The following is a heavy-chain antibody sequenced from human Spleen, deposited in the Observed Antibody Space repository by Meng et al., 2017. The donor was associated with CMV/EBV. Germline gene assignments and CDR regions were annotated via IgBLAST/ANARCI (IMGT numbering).Heavy chain of an antibody. V-gene: IGHV3-53*05. CDR1: GFTVSSNY. CDR2: IYSGGST. Sequence: GESLKISCAASGFTVSSNYMSWVRQAPGKGLEWVSVIYSGGSTYYADSVKGRFTISRDNSKNTLYLQMNSLRAEDTAMYYCAGYPQTYPYSNSSWGQGTLVTVSS. CDR3: AGYPQTYPYSNSS. J-gene: IGHJ4*02. D-gene: IGHD6-13*01.